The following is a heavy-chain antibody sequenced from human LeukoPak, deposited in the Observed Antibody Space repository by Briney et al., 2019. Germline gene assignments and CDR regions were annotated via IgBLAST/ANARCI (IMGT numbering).Heavy chain of an antibody. CDR1: GGSISSYY. J-gene: IGHJ6*02. D-gene: IGHD6-13*01. V-gene: IGHV4-59*08. CDR3: ARRVAAADSYYYYGMDV. CDR2: IYYSGST. Sequence: KTSETLSLTCTVSGGSISSYYWSWIRQPPGKGLEWIGYIYYSGSTNYNPSLKSRVTISVDTSKNQFSLKLSSVTAADTAVYYCARRVAAADSYYYYGMDVWGQGTTVTVSS.